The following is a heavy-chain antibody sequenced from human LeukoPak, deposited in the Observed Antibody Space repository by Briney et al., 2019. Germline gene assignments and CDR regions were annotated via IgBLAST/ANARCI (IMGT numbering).Heavy chain of an antibody. Sequence: PGRSLRLSCAASGFTFSSYGMHWVRQAPGKGLEWVAVISYDGSHKYYVDSVKGRFTISRDNSKNSLYLQMNSLRAEDSAVYFCARAGGCSSGRCYKVEDYFDYWGQGALVTVSS. CDR3: ARAGGCSSGRCYKVEDYFDY. CDR2: ISYDGSHK. CDR1: GFTFSSYG. J-gene: IGHJ4*02. V-gene: IGHV3-30*03. D-gene: IGHD2-15*01.